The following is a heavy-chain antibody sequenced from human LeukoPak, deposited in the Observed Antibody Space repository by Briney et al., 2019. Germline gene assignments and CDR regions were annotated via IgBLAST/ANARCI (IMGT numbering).Heavy chain of an antibody. CDR1: GGSFSGYY. V-gene: IGHV4-34*01. CDR3: ARTDRWQLVTVYTLRY. J-gene: IGHJ4*02. D-gene: IGHD6-6*01. Sequence: PSETLSLTCAVSGGSFSGYYWSWIRQPPGQGLEWIGEINHSGSTNYNPTLKSRVTIAVDTSKNQSSLKLSSVTAADTAVYYCARTDRWQLVTVYTLRYWGQGTLVTVSS. CDR2: INHSGST.